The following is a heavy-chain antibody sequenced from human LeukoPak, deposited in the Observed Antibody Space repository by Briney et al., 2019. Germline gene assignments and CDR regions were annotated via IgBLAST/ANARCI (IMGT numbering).Heavy chain of an antibody. Sequence: PGGSLRLSCAASVFTFSNYAMHWIRQAPGKGLEWVAVISYDGSIKYYADSLKGRFTISRDNSKNTLYLQMNSLRAEDTAVYYWARTLALYGSGSFFDFWGQGTLVTVSS. CDR1: VFTFSNYA. J-gene: IGHJ4*02. D-gene: IGHD3-10*01. CDR2: ISYDGSIK. V-gene: IGHV3-30-3*01. CDR3: ARTLALYGSGSFFDF.